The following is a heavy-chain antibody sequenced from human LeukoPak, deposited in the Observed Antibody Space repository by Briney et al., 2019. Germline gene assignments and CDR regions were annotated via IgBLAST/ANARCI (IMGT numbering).Heavy chain of an antibody. CDR3: ARHTYYYDSSGYYSRRTNHDAFDI. D-gene: IGHD3-22*01. J-gene: IGHJ3*02. CDR1: GGSISSSSYY. CDR2: IYYSGST. Sequence: SETLSLTCTVSGGSISSSSYYWGWIRQPPGKGLEWIGSIYYSGSTYYNPSLKSRVTISVDTSKNQFSLKLSSVTAADTAVYYCARHTYYYDSSGYYSRRTNHDAFDIWGQGTMVTVSS. V-gene: IGHV4-39*01.